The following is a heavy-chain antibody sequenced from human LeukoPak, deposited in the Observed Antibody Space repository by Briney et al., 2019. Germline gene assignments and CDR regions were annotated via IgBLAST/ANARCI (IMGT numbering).Heavy chain of an antibody. J-gene: IGHJ4*02. D-gene: IGHD5-18*01. V-gene: IGHV4-34*01. CDR2: INHSGST. CDR3: ARRRGYSYGSNFDY. Sequence: SETLSLTCAAYGGSFSGYYWSWIRQPPGKGLEWIGEINHSGSTNYNPSLKSRVTISVDTSKNQFSLKLSSVTAADTAVYYCARRRGYSYGSNFDYWGQGTLVTVSS. CDR1: GGSFSGYY.